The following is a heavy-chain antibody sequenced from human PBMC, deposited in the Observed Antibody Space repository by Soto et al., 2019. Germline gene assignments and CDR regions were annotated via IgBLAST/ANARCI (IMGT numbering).Heavy chain of an antibody. D-gene: IGHD3-3*01. CDR3: AIFRSDFWSGFPY. J-gene: IGHJ4*02. CDR2: ISYDGSNK. CDR1: GFTYSSYV. Sequence: QVQLVESGGGVVQPGRSLRLSCAVSGFTYSSYVMHWVRQAPGKGLEWVAVISYDGSNKYYADSLKGRFTISRDNSKNTRHLQMNTLRAEYTAVYYCAIFRSDFWSGFPYWGQGSLVTVSS. V-gene: IGHV3-30*04.